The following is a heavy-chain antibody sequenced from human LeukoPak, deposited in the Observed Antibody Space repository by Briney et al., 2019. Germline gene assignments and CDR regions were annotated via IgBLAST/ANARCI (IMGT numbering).Heavy chain of an antibody. D-gene: IGHD5-12*01. CDR2: INQGGGVQ. J-gene: IGHJ4*02. V-gene: IGHV3-7*01. Sequence: GGSLRLSCAASGFTFRSYWMTWVRQVPGKGLEWVANINQGGGVQYYVDSVKGRFTISRDDAKNSLYVQMNSLRDEDTAVYCCARVEDSGWNLEHWGQGTLVTVSS. CDR3: ARVEDSGWNLEH. CDR1: GFTFRSYW.